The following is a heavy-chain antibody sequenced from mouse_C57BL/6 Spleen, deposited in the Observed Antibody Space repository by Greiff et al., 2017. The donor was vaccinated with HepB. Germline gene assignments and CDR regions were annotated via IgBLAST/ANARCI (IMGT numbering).Heavy chain of an antibody. Sequence: VQLQQSGAELVRPGASVTLSCKASGYTFTDYEMHWVKQTPVHGLEWIGAIDPETGGTAYNQKFKGKAILTADKSSSTAYMELRSLTSEDSAVYYCTRSHYGRSSHWYFDVWGTGTTVTVSS. J-gene: IGHJ1*03. CDR2: IDPETGGT. V-gene: IGHV1-15*01. CDR3: TRSHYGRSSHWYFDV. CDR1: GYTFTDYE. D-gene: IGHD1-1*01.